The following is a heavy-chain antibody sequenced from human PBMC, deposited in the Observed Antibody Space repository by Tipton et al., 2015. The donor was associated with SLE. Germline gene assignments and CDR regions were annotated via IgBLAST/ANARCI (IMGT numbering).Heavy chain of an antibody. CDR2: INAGNGNT. J-gene: IGHJ3*02. D-gene: IGHD4-17*01. Sequence: QSGAEVKKPGASVKVSCKASGYTFTSYAMHWVRQAPGQRLEWIGWINAGNGNTKYSQKFQGRVTITRDTSASTAYMELSSLISKDTAVYYCARVTYGEGAFDIWGQGTMVTVSS. CDR1: GYTFTSYA. CDR3: ARVTYGEGAFDI. V-gene: IGHV1-3*01.